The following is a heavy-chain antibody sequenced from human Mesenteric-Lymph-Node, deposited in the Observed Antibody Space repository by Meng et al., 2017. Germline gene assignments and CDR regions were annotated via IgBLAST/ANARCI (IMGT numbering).Heavy chain of an antibody. CDR2: IYYSGST. V-gene: IGHV4-31*01. Sequence: SCTVSGGSISSGGYYWSWIRQHPGKGLEWIGYIYYSGSTYYNPSLKSLVTISVDTSKNQFSLKLSSVTAADTAVYYCARGHHTMVRGVSLSYFAYWGQGNLVTVSS. CDR1: GGSISSGGYY. J-gene: IGHJ4*02. D-gene: IGHD3-10*01. CDR3: ARGHHTMVRGVSLSYFAY.